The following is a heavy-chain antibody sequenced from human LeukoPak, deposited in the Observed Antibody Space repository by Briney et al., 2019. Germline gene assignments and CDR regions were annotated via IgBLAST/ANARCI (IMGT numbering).Heavy chain of an antibody. V-gene: IGHV1-69*13. D-gene: IGHD3-10*01. Sequence: SVKVSCKASGGTFSSYAISWVRQAPGQGLEWMGGIIPIFGTANYAQKFQGRVTITADESTSTAYMELSSLRSEDTAVYYCARDGGSGSADAFDIWGQGTMVTVSS. CDR3: ARDGGSGSADAFDI. CDR2: IIPIFGTA. J-gene: IGHJ3*02. CDR1: GGTFSSYA.